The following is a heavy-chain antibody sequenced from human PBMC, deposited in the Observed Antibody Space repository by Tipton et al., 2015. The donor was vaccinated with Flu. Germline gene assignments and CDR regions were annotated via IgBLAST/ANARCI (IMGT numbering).Heavy chain of an antibody. D-gene: IGHD3-10*01. CDR1: GFPFSNFW. V-gene: IGHV3-7*01. CDR2: IDQNGSQK. CDR3: VRFAGGS. Sequence: SLRLSCAASGFPFSNFWMHWVRQAPGKGLEWVAHIDQNGSQKDYVDSVKGRFTISRDNAKNSLYLQMNSLRPDDTALYYCVRFAGGSWGQGTLVTVSS. J-gene: IGHJ5*02.